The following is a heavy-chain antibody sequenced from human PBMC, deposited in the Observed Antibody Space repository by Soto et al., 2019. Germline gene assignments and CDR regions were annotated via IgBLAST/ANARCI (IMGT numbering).Heavy chain of an antibody. CDR3: AKPAAGLVADAFDI. CDR1: CGSISSGGYY. CDR2: IYYSGST. Sequence: SETLSLTCTVSCGSISSGGYYWSWIRQHPGKGLEWIGYIYYSGSTYYNPSLKSRVTISVDTSKNQFSLKLSSVTAADTAVYYCAKPAAGLVADAFDIWGQGTMVTVSS. V-gene: IGHV4-31*03. D-gene: IGHD6-13*01. J-gene: IGHJ3*02.